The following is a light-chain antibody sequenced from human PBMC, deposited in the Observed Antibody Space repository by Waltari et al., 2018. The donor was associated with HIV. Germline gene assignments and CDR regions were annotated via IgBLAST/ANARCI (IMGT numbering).Light chain of an antibody. J-gene: IGLJ3*02. V-gene: IGLV8-61*01. CDR3: MMYVVSGIRV. Sequence: QTVVTQEPSFSVSPGGTVTLTCGLSSGSVSTNNYPSWFQQTPGQAPRALIYDTNARSSGVPDRFSGSILGNKAALTLTGAHADDESDYYCMMYVVSGIRVFGGGTKLTVL. CDR1: SGSVSTNNY. CDR2: DTN.